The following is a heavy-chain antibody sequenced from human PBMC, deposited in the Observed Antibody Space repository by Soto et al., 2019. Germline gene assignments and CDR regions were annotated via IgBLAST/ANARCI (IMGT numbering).Heavy chain of an antibody. CDR1: GFTFSSYA. CDR3: ARAGGYYYDSSGYTNGNGMDV. J-gene: IGHJ6*02. D-gene: IGHD3-22*01. CDR2: ISYDGSNK. Sequence: QVQLVESGGGVVQPGRSLRLSCAASGFTFSSYAMHWVRQAPGKGLEWVAVISYDGSNKYYADSVKGRFTISRDNSKNTLYLQMNSLRAEDTAVYYCARAGGYYYDSSGYTNGNGMDVWGQGTTVTVSS. V-gene: IGHV3-30-3*01.